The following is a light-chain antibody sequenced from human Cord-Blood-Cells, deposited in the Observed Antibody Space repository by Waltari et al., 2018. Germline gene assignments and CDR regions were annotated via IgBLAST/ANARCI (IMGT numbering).Light chain of an antibody. CDR2: AAS. J-gene: IGKJ1*01. CDR1: QSISSY. Sequence: DIQMTQSPSSLSASVGDRVTITCRASQSISSYLNWYQQKPGKAPKLLIYAASSLQSGVPSRFNGSGSGTDFTLTISSLQPEDIATYYCQQSYSTPQSFCQGTKVEIK. CDR3: QQSYSTPQS. V-gene: IGKV1-39*01.